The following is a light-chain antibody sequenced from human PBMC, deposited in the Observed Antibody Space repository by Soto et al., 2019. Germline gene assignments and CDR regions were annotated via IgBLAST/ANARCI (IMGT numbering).Light chain of an antibody. CDR2: GAS. CDR3: QQYGSWT. V-gene: IGKV3-20*01. J-gene: IGKJ1*01. Sequence: EIVLTQSPGTLSLSPGERATLSCRASQSVSSSYLAWYQQKPGQAPRLLIYGASSRATGIPDRFSGSGSGTDFTLTISRLEPEDFAVYYCQQYGSWTFGQGTMVEIK. CDR1: QSVSSSY.